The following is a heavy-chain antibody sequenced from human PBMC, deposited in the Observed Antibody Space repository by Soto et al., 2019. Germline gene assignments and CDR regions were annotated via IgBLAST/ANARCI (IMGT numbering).Heavy chain of an antibody. CDR2: INAGNGNT. D-gene: IGHD2-2*02. CDR3: ARGVGLYSNYDY. J-gene: IGHJ4*02. Sequence: QVQLVQSGAEVKKPGASVKVSCKASGYIFTSYAMHWVRQAPGQRLEWMGWINAGNGNTKYSQKFQGRVTITRDTSASTAYMELSSLRSEDTAVYYCARGVGLYSNYDYWGKGTLVTVSS. CDR1: GYIFTSYA. V-gene: IGHV1-3*01.